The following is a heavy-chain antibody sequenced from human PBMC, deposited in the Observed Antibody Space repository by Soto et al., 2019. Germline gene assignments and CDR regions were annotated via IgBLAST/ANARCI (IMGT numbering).Heavy chain of an antibody. CDR1: GGTFSSYA. CDR3: ARDRSTDVKYSSSLDSPGLFDY. Sequence: ASVKVSCKASGGTFSSYAISWVRQAPGQGLEWMGGIIPIFGTANYAQKFQGRVTITADESTSTAYMELSSLRSEDTAVYYCARDRSTDVKYSSSLDSPGLFDYWGQGTLVTVSS. V-gene: IGHV1-69*13. D-gene: IGHD6-13*01. J-gene: IGHJ4*02. CDR2: IIPIFGTA.